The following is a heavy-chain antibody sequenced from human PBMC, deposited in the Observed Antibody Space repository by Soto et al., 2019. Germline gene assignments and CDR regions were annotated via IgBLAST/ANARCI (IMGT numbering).Heavy chain of an antibody. CDR3: ARQASYWHGGGGWFDP. Sequence: EVQLVESGGGLVQPGGSLRLSCAASGFTFSAYDMHWVRQPTGKGLEWVSAIGTQHDTYYPDSVKGRFTISSENAKNSLYLQMNSLRTGDTAVYYCARQASYWHGGGGWFDPWGQGTLVTVSS. D-gene: IGHD2-8*02. CDR1: GFTFSAYD. V-gene: IGHV3-13*01. J-gene: IGHJ5*02. CDR2: IGTQHDT.